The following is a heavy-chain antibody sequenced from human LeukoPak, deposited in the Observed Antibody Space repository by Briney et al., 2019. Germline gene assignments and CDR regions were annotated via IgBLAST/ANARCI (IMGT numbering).Heavy chain of an antibody. CDR2: IIPIFGTA. CDR1: GGTFSSCA. V-gene: IGHV1-69*13. Sequence: EASVKVSCKASGGTFSSCAISWVRQAPGQGLEWMGGIIPIFGTANYAQKFQGRVTITADESTSTAYMELSSLRSEDTAVYYCARTTFWSGRSPDYHHCYMDVWGKGTTVTVSS. D-gene: IGHD3-3*01. CDR3: ARTTFWSGRSPDYHHCYMDV. J-gene: IGHJ6*03.